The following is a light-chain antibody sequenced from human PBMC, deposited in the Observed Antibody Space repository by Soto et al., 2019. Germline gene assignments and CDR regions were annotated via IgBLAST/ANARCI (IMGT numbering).Light chain of an antibody. CDR3: SSHAGSNNLV. CDR2: GNT. J-gene: IGLJ3*02. V-gene: IGLV1-40*01. Sequence: QSVLTQPPSVSGAPGQRVTISCTGSSSNIGAGYDVHWYQQLPGTAPKLLIYGNTNRPSGVPDRFSGSRSGTSASLAITGLQAEDDGDYYCSSHAGSNNLVFGGGTQLTVL. CDR1: SSNIGAGYD.